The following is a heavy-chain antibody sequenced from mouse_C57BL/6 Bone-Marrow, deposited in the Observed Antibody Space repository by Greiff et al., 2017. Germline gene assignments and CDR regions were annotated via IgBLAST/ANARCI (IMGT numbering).Heavy chain of an antibody. CDR3: ARCNYSRAWFAY. CDR1: GYSFTGYY. D-gene: IGHD2-5*01. V-gene: IGHV1-42*01. Sequence: VQLQQSGPELVKPGASVKISCKASGYSFTGYYMNWVKQSPEKSLEWIGEINPSTGGTTYNQKFKAKATLTVGKSSSKAYMQLKSLTSEDSAVYYCARCNYSRAWFAYWGQGTLVTVSA. CDR2: INPSTGGT. J-gene: IGHJ3*01.